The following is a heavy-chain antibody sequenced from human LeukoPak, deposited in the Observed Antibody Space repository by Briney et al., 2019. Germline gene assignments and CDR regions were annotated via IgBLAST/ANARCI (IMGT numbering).Heavy chain of an antibody. CDR2: IYYSGST. Sequence: SETLSLTCTGSGGSISSYYWSWIRQPSGKGLEWIGYIYYSGSTNYNPSLKSRVTISVDTSKNQFSLKLRSVTAADTAVYYCARVTGYMIEDYFDYWDQGTLVTVSS. J-gene: IGHJ4*02. V-gene: IGHV4-59*01. D-gene: IGHD3-22*01. CDR1: GGSISSYY. CDR3: ARVTGYMIEDYFDY.